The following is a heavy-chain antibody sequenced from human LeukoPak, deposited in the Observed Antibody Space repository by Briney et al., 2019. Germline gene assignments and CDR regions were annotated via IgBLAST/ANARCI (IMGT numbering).Heavy chain of an antibody. V-gene: IGHV1-8*02. Sequence: GSSVKVSCKASGGTFSSYAISWVRQATGQGLEWMGWMNPDSGNTGYAQKFQGRVTMTRNTSISTAYMELSSLRSEDTAVHYCARAGSGCFLYWGQGTLVTVSS. J-gene: IGHJ4*02. CDR1: GGTFSSYA. CDR3: ARAGSGCFLY. CDR2: MNPDSGNT. D-gene: IGHD6-19*01.